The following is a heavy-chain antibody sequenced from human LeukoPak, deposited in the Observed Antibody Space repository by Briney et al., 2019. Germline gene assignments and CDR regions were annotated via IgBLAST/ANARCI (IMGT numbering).Heavy chain of an antibody. CDR3: AKGRTTTVRFLIDY. D-gene: IGHD4-17*01. CDR2: TSSSDAGT. V-gene: IGHV3-23*01. CDR1: GFTFSSFG. J-gene: IGHJ4*02. Sequence: GGSLRLSCAASGFTFSSFGMSWVRQTPGKGLEWVAATSSSDAGTYHADSVRGRFTISRDNSKNTLYLQMNSLRAEDTAVYYCAKGRTTTVRFLIDYWGQGTLVTVSS.